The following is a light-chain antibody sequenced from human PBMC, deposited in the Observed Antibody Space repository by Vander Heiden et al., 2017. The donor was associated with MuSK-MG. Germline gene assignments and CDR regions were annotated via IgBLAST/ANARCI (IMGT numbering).Light chain of an antibody. J-gene: IGKJ4*01. Sequence: DIQLTQSPSFLSASVGDRVTITCRASQGISSYLAWYQQKPGKAPKLLIYAASTLQSGVPSTFSGSGSGTAFTLTIISLQPADFATSYCQHLNSSAPTFGGGTKVEIK. V-gene: IGKV1-9*01. CDR2: AAS. CDR3: QHLNSSAPT. CDR1: QGISSY.